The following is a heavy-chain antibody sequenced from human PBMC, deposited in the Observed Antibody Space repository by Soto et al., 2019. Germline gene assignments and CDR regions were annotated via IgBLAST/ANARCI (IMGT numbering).Heavy chain of an antibody. J-gene: IGHJ4*02. CDR2: IYSGGST. V-gene: IGHV3-53*01. Sequence: EVQLVESGGGLIQPGGSLRLSCAASGFTVSSNYMSWVRQAPGKGLEWVSVIYSGGSTYYADSVKGRFTISRDNSKNTLYLQMNSLRAEGTAVYYCARSMVTVAGTGFDYWGQGTLVTVSS. CDR1: GFTVSSNY. D-gene: IGHD6-19*01. CDR3: ARSMVTVAGTGFDY.